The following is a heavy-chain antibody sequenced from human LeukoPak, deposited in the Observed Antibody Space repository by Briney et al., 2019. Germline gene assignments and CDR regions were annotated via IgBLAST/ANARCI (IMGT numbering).Heavy chain of an antibody. J-gene: IGHJ4*02. CDR2: INSDGSST. Sequence: GGSLRLSCAASGFTFSSYWMHWVRQAPGKGLVWVSRINSDGSSTSYADSVKGRFTISRDNAKDTLYLQMNSLRAEDTAVYYCARVGSYGDYFFDYWGQGTLVTVSS. V-gene: IGHV3-74*01. D-gene: IGHD4-17*01. CDR3: ARVGSYGDYFFDY. CDR1: GFTFSSYW.